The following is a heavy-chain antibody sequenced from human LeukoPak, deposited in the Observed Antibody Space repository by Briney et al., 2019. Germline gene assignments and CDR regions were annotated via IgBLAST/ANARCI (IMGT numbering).Heavy chain of an antibody. CDR3: AKDYVSGDGYWDFDY. J-gene: IGHJ4*02. Sequence: PGRSLRLSCAASGFTFDDYAMHWVRQAPGKGLEWVSGISWNSGSIGYADSVKGRFTISRDNSKNTVDLQMNSLRVEDTAVYYCAKDYVSGDGYWDFDYWGQGTLVTVSS. CDR2: ISWNSGSI. D-gene: IGHD5-24*01. V-gene: IGHV3-9*01. CDR1: GFTFDDYA.